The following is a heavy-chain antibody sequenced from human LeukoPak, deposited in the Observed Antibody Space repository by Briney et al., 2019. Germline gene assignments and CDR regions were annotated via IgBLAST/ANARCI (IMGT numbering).Heavy chain of an antibody. CDR1: GFTFSSYS. CDR2: ISSSSSTI. CDR3: TRGGLAVAAAGLDY. V-gene: IGHV3-48*01. D-gene: IGHD6-13*01. J-gene: IGHJ4*02. Sequence: GSLRLSCAASGFTFSSYSMNWVRQAPGKGLEWVSYISSSSSTIYYADSVKGRFTISRDNSKNTLYLQMNSLRAEDTAVYYCTRGGLAVAAAGLDYWGQGTLVTVSS.